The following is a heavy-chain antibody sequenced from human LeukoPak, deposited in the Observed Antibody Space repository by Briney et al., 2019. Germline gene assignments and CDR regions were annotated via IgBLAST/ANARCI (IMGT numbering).Heavy chain of an antibody. J-gene: IGHJ4*02. Sequence: PSETLSLTCTVSGGSISSSSYYWSWIRQPPGKGLEWIGEINHSGSTNYNPSLKSRVTISVDTSKNQFSLKLSSVTAADTAVYYCARATRAARHFDYWGQGTLVTVSS. CDR1: GGSISSSSYY. V-gene: IGHV4-39*07. CDR2: INHSGST. CDR3: ARATRAARHFDY. D-gene: IGHD6-6*01.